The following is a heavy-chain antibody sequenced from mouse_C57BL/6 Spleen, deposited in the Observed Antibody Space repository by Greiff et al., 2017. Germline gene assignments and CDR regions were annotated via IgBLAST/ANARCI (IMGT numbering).Heavy chain of an antibody. CDR2: IYPGSGST. J-gene: IGHJ4*01. V-gene: IGHV1-55*01. CDR1: GYTFTSYW. Sequence: VQLQQPGAELVKPGASVKMSCKASGYTFTSYWITWVKQRPGQGLEWIGDIYPGSGSTNYNEKFKSKATLTVDTSSSTAYMQLSSLTSEDSAVYYCARKGYYYGSSPYYYAMDYWGQGTSVTVSS. D-gene: IGHD1-1*01. CDR3: ARKGYYYGSSPYYYAMDY.